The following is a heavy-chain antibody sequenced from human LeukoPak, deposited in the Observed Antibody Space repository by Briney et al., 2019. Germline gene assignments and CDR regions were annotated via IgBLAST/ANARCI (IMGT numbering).Heavy chain of an antibody. Sequence: GGSLRLSCAASGFTFSSYWMSWVRQAPGKGLEWVANIKQDGSEKYYVDSVKGRFTISRDNAKNSLYLQMNSLRAGDTAVYYCARDSGGSSAFGQFDPWGQGTLVTVSS. CDR3: ARDSGGSSAFGQFDP. V-gene: IGHV3-7*01. J-gene: IGHJ5*02. CDR2: IKQDGSEK. CDR1: GFTFSSYW. D-gene: IGHD2-2*01.